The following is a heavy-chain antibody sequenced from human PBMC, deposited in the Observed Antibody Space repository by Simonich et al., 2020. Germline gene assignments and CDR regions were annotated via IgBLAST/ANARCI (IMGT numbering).Heavy chain of an antibody. CDR2: INHSGRT. D-gene: IGHD1-1*01. Sequence: QVQLQQWGAGLLKPSETLSLTCAVYGGSFSGYYWSWIRQPPEKGMEWIGEINHSGRTNYNPSLKSRVTRAVDTSKNQFSLKLSSLTAADTAVYYCARHRLVDGTTGTTGVDYYYGMDVWGQGTTVTVSS. V-gene: IGHV4-34*01. CDR1: GGSFSGYY. J-gene: IGHJ6*02. CDR3: ARHRLVDGTTGTTGVDYYYGMDV.